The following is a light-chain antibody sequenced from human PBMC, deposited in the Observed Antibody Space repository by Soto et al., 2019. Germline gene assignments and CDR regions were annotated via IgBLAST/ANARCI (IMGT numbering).Light chain of an antibody. CDR3: QHYNNWPRT. CDR1: QSVSSN. Sequence: EIVMTQSPATLSVSPGERATLSCRASQSVSSNLAWYQQNTGQAPRLLIYGASTRATGIPARCSGSGSGTEFTLTISSLQSEDFAVYYCQHYNNWPRTFGQGTKVEIK. J-gene: IGKJ1*01. V-gene: IGKV3-15*01. CDR2: GAS.